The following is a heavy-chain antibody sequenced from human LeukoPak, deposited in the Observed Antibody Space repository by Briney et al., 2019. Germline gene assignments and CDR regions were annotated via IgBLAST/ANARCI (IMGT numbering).Heavy chain of an antibody. V-gene: IGHV1-18*01. CDR2: ISVYNGNT. Sequence: ASVKVSCKASGYTFSIYGFSWVRQAPGQGLEWMGWISVYNGNTNYAQKFQGRVTMTTDTSTSTAHMELRSLRSDDTAVYYCARQGYSGHSQGAADYWGQGTLVTVSS. D-gene: IGHD4-23*01. J-gene: IGHJ4*02. CDR1: GYTFSIYG. CDR3: ARQGYSGHSQGAADY.